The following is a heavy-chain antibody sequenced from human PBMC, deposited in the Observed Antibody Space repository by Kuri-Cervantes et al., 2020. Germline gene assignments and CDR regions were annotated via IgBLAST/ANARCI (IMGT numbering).Heavy chain of an antibody. CDR1: GFTFNSYG. D-gene: IGHD2/OR15-2a*01. V-gene: IGHV3-33*01. J-gene: IGHJ4*02. CDR3: VRDILYRRGRYFDN. CDR2: IWWDGSEI. Sequence: GGSLRVSCAASGFTFNSYGMHWVRQAQGKWLEWVAVIWWDGSEIYYADSVKGRFTIYRDNSKNTLFLQMNSLRGEDTALYYCVRDILYRRGRYFDNWGQGTMVTVSS.